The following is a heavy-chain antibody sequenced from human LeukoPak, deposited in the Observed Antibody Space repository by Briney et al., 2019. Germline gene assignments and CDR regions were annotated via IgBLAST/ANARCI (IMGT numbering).Heavy chain of an antibody. CDR3: ARGGSGYYGGGY. V-gene: IGHV4-30-4*01. J-gene: IGHJ4*02. CDR2: IYYSGST. Sequence: SQTLSLTCTVSGGSISSGDYYWSWIRQPPGKGLEWTGYIYYSGSTYYNPSLKSRVTISVDTSKNQFSLKLSSVTAADTAVYYCARGGSGYYGGGYWGQGTLVTVSS. D-gene: IGHD3-10*01. CDR1: GGSISSGDYY.